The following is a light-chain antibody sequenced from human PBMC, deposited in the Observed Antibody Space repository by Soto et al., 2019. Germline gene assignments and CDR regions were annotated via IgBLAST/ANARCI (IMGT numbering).Light chain of an antibody. CDR1: SSDVGGYNF. CDR3: SSFTSSDTLVV. Sequence: QSVLTQPASVSGSPGQSITISCTGTSSDVGGYNFVSWYQHHPAKAPKLMIYDVSNRPSGVPNRFSGSKSGNTASLTISGLQAEDEAHYYCSSFTSSDTLVVFGGGTKVTVL. J-gene: IGLJ2*01. V-gene: IGLV2-14*03. CDR2: DVS.